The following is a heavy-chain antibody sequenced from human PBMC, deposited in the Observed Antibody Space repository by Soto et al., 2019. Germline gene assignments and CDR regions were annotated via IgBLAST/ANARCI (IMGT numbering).Heavy chain of an antibody. V-gene: IGHV5-51*01. CDR1: GYSFTSYW. Sequence: GESLKISCKGSGYSFTSYWIGWVRQMPGKGLEWIGIIYPGDSDTRYSPSFQGQVTISADKSISTAYLQWSSLKASDTAMYYCARLDIVVVPAANYYGMDVWGQGTTVTVSS. CDR2: IYPGDSDT. CDR3: ARLDIVVVPAANYYGMDV. D-gene: IGHD2-2*01. J-gene: IGHJ6*02.